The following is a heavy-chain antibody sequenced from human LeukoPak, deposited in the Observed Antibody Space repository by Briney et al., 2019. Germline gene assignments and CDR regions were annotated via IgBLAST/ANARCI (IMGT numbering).Heavy chain of an antibody. CDR2: ISGSGGST. CDR3: AIISSGWDIDY. CDR1: GFTFSSYA. D-gene: IGHD6-19*01. J-gene: IGHJ4*02. V-gene: IGHV3-23*01. Sequence: GGSLRLSCAASGFTFSSYAMSWVRQAPGKGLEWVSAISGSGGSTYYADSVKGRFTISRDNSKNTLYLQMNSLRAEDAAVYYCAIISSGWDIDYWGQGTLVTVSS.